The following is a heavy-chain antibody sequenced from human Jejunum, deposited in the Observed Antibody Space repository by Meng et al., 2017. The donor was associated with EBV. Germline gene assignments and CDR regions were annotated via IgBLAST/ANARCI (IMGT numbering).Heavy chain of an antibody. Sequence: EVGLVESGGGLVKPGGSLRLSCAASGFTFSSYWMHWVRQAPGKGLVWVSRINEDGRITTYADSVKGRFTISRDNTKNTLYLQMNSLRAEDTAVYFCSRDLVGSADDWGQGTLVTVSS. CDR2: INEDGRIT. V-gene: IGHV3-74*01. J-gene: IGHJ4*02. D-gene: IGHD6-25*01. CDR3: SRDLVGSADD. CDR1: GFTFSSYW.